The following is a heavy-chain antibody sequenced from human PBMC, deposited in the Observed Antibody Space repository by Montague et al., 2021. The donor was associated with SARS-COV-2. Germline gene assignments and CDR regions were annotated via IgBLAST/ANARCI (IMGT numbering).Heavy chain of an antibody. CDR2: ISYSGYT. Sequence: SETLSLTCTVSGVSSSRTTSYWAWIRQPQGKGLVWPGSISYSGYTNYNSSLKSRVTISIDTSKNQFSLRLTSVSAADTAVYYCARRYGSAFDYWGQGTLVTVSS. CDR3: ARRYGSAFDY. D-gene: IGHD3-10*01. CDR1: GVSSSRTTSY. J-gene: IGHJ4*02. V-gene: IGHV4-39*01.